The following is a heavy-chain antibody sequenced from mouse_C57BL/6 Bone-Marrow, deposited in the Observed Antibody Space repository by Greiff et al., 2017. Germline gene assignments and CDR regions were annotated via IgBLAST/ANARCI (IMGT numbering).Heavy chain of an antibody. J-gene: IGHJ2*01. Sequence: VQLQQPGAELVKPGASVKLSCKASGYTFTSYWMQWVKQRPGQGLEWIGAIDPSDSSTNYNQKFKGQATLTVDTSSSTAYMKLSTLTSEDSAVYYCARAAYYSNYVRNYFDYWGQGTTLTVSS. D-gene: IGHD2-5*01. CDR1: GYTFTSYW. CDR3: ARAAYYSNYVRNYFDY. CDR2: IDPSDSST. V-gene: IGHV1-50*01.